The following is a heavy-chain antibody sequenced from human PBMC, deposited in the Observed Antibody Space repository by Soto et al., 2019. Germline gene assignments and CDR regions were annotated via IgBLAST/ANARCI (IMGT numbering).Heavy chain of an antibody. CDR3: AKDACRMTCRCGPA. D-gene: IGHD2-21*01. Sequence: GGSLRLSCAASGFTVSSSQMTWVRQAPGKALEWVSVIDGGADSTDYADSVKGRFTISRDNSKNTLYLQMNSLRAEDTAVYYCAKDACRMTCRCGPAWGQGTLVPGSS. V-gene: IGHV3-23*01. CDR1: GFTVSSSQ. CDR2: IDGGADST. J-gene: IGHJ1*01.